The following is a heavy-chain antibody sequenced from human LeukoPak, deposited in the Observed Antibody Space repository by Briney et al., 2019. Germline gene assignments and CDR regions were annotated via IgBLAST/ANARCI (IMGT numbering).Heavy chain of an antibody. D-gene: IGHD3-10*01. Sequence: GASVKVSCKASGGTFSSYAISWVRQAPGQGLEWMGGIIPIFGTANYAQKFQGRVTMTRDTSTSTVYMELSSLRSEDTAVYYCARYGSGSYFDYWGQGTLVTVSS. CDR1: GGTFSSYA. CDR2: IIPIFGTA. CDR3: ARYGSGSYFDY. V-gene: IGHV1-69*05. J-gene: IGHJ4*02.